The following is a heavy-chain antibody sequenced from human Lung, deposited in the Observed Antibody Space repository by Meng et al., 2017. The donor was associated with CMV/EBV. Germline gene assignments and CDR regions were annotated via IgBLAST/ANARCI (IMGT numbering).Heavy chain of an antibody. J-gene: IGHJ6*02. CDR2: ISSSSSYI. CDR1: GFTFSTYT. Sequence: GEXXKISCAASGFTFSTYTINWVRQAPGKGLEWVSCISSSSSYIYYADSVKGRFTISRDNAKNSVYLQMDSLRADDTAVYYCARARVFYAMDFWGQGSTVTVSS. CDR3: ARARVFYAMDF. V-gene: IGHV3-21*01.